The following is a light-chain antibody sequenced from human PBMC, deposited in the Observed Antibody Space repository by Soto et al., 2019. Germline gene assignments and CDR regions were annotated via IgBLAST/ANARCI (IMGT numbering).Light chain of an antibody. Sequence: QSALTQPPSASGSLGQSVTISCTGTPSDVGGYNSVSWYQQYPGKAPKLMIYDVSKRPSGVPDRFSGSKSGNTASLTVSGLQAEDEANYYSSSYAGSNVLFGGGTKVTVL. CDR1: PSDVGGYNS. CDR3: SSYAGSNVL. J-gene: IGLJ2*01. V-gene: IGLV2-8*01. CDR2: DVS.